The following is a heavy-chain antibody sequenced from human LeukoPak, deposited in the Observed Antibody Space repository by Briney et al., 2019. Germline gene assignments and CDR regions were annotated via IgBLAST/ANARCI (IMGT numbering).Heavy chain of an antibody. CDR1: GFTFSDYY. V-gene: IGHV3-11*04. D-gene: IGHD1-26*01. CDR2: ISSSGSTI. Sequence: GGSLRLSCAASGFTFSDYYMSWIRQAPGKGLEWVSYISSSGSTIYYADSVKGRFTISRDDAKNSLYLQMNSLRVEDTAVYYCASYRGWFDQYFDSWGQGTLVTVSS. CDR3: ASYRGWFDQYFDS. J-gene: IGHJ4*02.